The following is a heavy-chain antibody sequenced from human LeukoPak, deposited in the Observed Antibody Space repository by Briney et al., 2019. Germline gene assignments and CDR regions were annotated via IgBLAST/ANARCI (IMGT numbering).Heavy chain of an antibody. J-gene: IGHJ4*02. V-gene: IGHV1-8*01. D-gene: IGHD1-26*01. CDR1: GYTFTSYD. CDR3: AIDHPFVFQVGATRNFDY. Sequence: ASVKVSCKASGYTFTSYDINWVRQATGQGLEWMGWMNPNSGNTGYAQKFQGRVTMTRNTSISTAYMELSSLRSEDTAVYYCAIDHPFVFQVGATRNFDYWGQGTLVTVSS. CDR2: MNPNSGNT.